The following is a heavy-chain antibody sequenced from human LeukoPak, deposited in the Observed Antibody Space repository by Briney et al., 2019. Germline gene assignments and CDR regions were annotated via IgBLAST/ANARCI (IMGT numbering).Heavy chain of an antibody. CDR3: GRDVDYGMDV. CDR2: INGDGSRT. J-gene: IGHJ6*02. Sequence: RTGGSLRLSCAASGFSLSTYWMHWVRQVPGKGLVWVSHINGDGSRTTYADSVKGRFTISRDNAENTLSLQMKTLRAEDTAVYYCGRDVDYGMDVWGQGTTVTVSS. CDR1: GFSLSTYW. D-gene: IGHD2-15*01. V-gene: IGHV3-74*01.